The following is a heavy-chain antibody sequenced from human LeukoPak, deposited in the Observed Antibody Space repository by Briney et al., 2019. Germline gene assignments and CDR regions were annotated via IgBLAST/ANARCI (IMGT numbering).Heavy chain of an antibody. CDR1: GGSISNNIYY. Sequence: SETLSLTCTVSGGSISNNIYYWGWTRQPPGKGLEWIGNIYYSGSTSYNPSLKSRVTISVDTSKNQFSLKLSSVTAADTAVYYCARQGYYDSRGYANTNYYYYYMDVWGKGATVTVSS. D-gene: IGHD3-22*01. CDR3: ARQGYYDSRGYANTNYYYYYMDV. CDR2: IYYSGST. J-gene: IGHJ6*03. V-gene: IGHV4-39*01.